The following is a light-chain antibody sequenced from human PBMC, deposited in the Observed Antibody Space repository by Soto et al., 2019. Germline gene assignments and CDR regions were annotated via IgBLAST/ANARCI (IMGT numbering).Light chain of an antibody. CDR3: QQYNEWPPLT. Sequence: IVMTQSPATVSASPGERATLSCGASRSISNNVAWYQQKPGQAPRLLLYGASTRATGIPARFTASGSGTDFTLTISSLQSEDFAVYFCQQYNEWPPLTFGGGTKVDIK. CDR2: GAS. J-gene: IGKJ4*01. CDR1: RSISNN. V-gene: IGKV3-15*01.